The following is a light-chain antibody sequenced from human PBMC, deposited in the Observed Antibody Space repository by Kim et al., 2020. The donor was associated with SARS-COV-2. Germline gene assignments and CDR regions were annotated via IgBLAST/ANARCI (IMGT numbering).Light chain of an antibody. J-gene: IGKJ2*01. CDR3: QQFNTYPYT. V-gene: IGKV1-5*01. CDR1: QSISSW. Sequence: SRSVRDRVTLTCRASQSISSWLAWYQQKPGRAPKVLIYEATTVESGDPSRFSGSGSGTEFTLTISSLQPDDFATYYCQQFNTYPYTFGQGTKLEI. CDR2: EAT.